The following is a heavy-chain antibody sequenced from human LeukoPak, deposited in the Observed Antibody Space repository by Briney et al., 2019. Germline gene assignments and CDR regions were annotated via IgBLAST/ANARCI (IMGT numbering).Heavy chain of an antibody. Sequence: GESLKISCKGSGYSFTSYWIGWVRQMPGKGLEWMGIIYPGDSDNRYSPSFQGEVTISAGECISTAYLQWSSPKASDTAMYYCARQIAAAGTVNWFDPWGQGTLVTVPS. CDR3: ARQIAAAGTVNWFDP. CDR1: GYSFTSYW. V-gene: IGHV5-51*01. J-gene: IGHJ5*02. CDR2: IYPGDSDN. D-gene: IGHD6-13*01.